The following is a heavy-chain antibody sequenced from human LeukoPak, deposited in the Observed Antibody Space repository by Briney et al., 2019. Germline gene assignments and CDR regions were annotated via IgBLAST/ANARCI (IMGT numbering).Heavy chain of an antibody. CDR2: IYYSGIT. J-gene: IGHJ4*02. V-gene: IGHV4-59*01. CDR1: GGSISSYY. CDR3: AREHELAANSLFFDL. D-gene: IGHD4/OR15-4a*01. Sequence: SETLSLTCTVSGGSISSYYWSWIRQPPGKGLEWIAYIYYSGITNYNPSLQSRVTISVATSKNQFSLKLSSVTAADTAVYYCAREHELAANSLFFDLWGPGTLVTVSS.